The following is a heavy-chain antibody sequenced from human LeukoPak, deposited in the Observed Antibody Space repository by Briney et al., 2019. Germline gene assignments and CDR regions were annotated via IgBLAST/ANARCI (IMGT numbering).Heavy chain of an antibody. CDR1: GYKFSSYW. CDR2: IYPGDSDT. Sequence: KHGESLKISCESSGYKFSSYWIAWVRQKPGKGLEWMGIIYPGDSDTRYSPSFQGQVTISADKSISVAYLQWNSLKASDSAIYYCAGQGNYFDYWGQGTLLTVSS. D-gene: IGHD6-13*01. CDR3: AGQGNYFDY. J-gene: IGHJ4*02. V-gene: IGHV5-51*01.